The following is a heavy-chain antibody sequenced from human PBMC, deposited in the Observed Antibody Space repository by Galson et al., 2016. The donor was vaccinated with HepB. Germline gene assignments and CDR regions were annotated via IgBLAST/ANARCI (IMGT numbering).Heavy chain of an antibody. D-gene: IGHD6-19*01. Sequence: SLRLSCAASGFTFSSYSMNWARQAPGKGLEWVSSISSTSIYIYYAESVKGRFTISRDNAKNSLHLQMNSLRAEDTAVYYCARGGSTGYYWGQGSLVTVSS. CDR3: ARGGSTGYY. J-gene: IGHJ4*02. CDR1: GFTFSSYS. CDR2: ISSTSIYI. V-gene: IGHV3-21*01.